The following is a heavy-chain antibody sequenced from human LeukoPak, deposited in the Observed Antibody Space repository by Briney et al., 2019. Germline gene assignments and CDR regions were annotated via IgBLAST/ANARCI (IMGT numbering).Heavy chain of an antibody. J-gene: IGHJ4*02. CDR1: GGSFSGYY. CDR3: SRGTDAYKCGNS. Sequence: PSETLSLTCAVYGGSFSGYYWTWIRQPPGKGLEWIGEIHYSGRINYNPSLKSRVTISADTSNNHFSLKMNSVTAADTAVYCCSRGTDAYKCGNSWGQGTLVTVSS. D-gene: IGHD5-24*01. V-gene: IGHV4-34*01. CDR2: IHYSGRI.